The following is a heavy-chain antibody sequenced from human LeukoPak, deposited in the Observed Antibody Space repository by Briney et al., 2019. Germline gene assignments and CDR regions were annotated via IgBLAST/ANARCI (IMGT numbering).Heavy chain of an antibody. D-gene: IGHD5-18*01. CDR3: AKTAGGGYSYGLLFDY. Sequence: GGSLRLSCAASGFTFSSYAMSWVRQAPGKGLEWVSAISGSGGSTYYADSVKGRFTISRDNSKNTLYLQMNSLRAEDTAVYYCAKTAGGGYSYGLLFDYWGQGTLVTVSS. CDR1: GFTFSSYA. V-gene: IGHV3-23*01. CDR2: ISGSGGST. J-gene: IGHJ4*02.